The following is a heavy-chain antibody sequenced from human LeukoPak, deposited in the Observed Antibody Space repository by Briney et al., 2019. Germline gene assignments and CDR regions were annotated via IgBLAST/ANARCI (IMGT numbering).Heavy chain of an antibody. CDR2: ISSSSIFI. CDR1: GFTFSNYS. V-gene: IGHV3-21*05. J-gene: IGHJ4*02. Sequence: GGSLRLSCAASGFTFSNYSMNWVRQAPGKGLEWVSYISSSSIFIYYADSVKGRFTISRDNAKNSLYLQMNSLRAEDTAVYYCARDVTVTTSESSYFDYWGQGTLVTVSS. CDR3: ARDVTVTTSESSYFDY. D-gene: IGHD4-17*01.